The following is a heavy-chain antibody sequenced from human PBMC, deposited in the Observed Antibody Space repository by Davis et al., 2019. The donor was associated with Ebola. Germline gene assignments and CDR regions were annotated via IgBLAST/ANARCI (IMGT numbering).Heavy chain of an antibody. D-gene: IGHD5-12*01. CDR1: GYSFTSYW. CDR3: ARSAGDSGYETGYFWFDP. J-gene: IGHJ5*02. Sequence: PGGSLRLSCKGSGYSFTSYWIGWVRQMPGKGLEWMGIIYPGDSDTRYSPSFQGQVTISADKSISTAYLQWSSLKASDTAMYYCARSAGDSGYETGYFWFDPWGQGTLVTVSS. V-gene: IGHV5-51*01. CDR2: IYPGDSDT.